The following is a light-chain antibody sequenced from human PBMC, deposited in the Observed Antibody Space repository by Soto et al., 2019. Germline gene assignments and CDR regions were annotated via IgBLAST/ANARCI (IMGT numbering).Light chain of an antibody. V-gene: IGLV1-44*01. Sequence: QSVLTQPPSASGTPGQRVTISCSGTNSNIGSNFVYWYQHLPGTTPKLLVFSYNQRPSGVPDRFSGSKSGSSASLTISGLQAEDEADYYCTSFSSSTSLYVFGTGTKLTVL. CDR1: NSNIGSNF. J-gene: IGLJ1*01. CDR2: SYN. CDR3: TSFSSSTSLYV.